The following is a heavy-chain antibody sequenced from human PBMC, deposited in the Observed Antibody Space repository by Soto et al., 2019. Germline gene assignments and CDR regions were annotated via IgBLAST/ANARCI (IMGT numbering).Heavy chain of an antibody. Sequence: NPSETLSLTCAVYGGSFSGYYWSWIRQPPGKGLEWIGEINHSGSTNYNPSLKSRVTISVDTPKNQFSLKLSSVTAADTAVYYCARGQVGCSSTSCYIPYYYYGMDVWGQGTTVTVSS. D-gene: IGHD2-2*02. J-gene: IGHJ6*02. CDR3: ARGQVGCSSTSCYIPYYYYGMDV. V-gene: IGHV4-34*01. CDR1: GGSFSGYY. CDR2: INHSGST.